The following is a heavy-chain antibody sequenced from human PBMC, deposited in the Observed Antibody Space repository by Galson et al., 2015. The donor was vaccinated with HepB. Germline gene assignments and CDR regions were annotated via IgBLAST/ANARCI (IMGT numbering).Heavy chain of an antibody. CDR2: INLSGGIT. D-gene: IGHD4-11*01. CDR3: ARDHPYSNYVGLKGADY. CDR1: GYTFTSYS. V-gene: IGHV1-46*01. J-gene: IGHJ4*02. Sequence: SVKVSCKASGYTFTSYSMHWVRQAPGQGLEWMGIINLSGGITTYAQRFQGRVTMTRDTSTSTVYMELSSLRSEDTAMYYCARDHPYSNYVGLKGADYWGQGTLVTVSS.